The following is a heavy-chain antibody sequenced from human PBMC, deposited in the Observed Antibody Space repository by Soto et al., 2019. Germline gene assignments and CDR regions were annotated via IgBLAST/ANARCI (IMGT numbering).Heavy chain of an antibody. D-gene: IGHD1-26*01. CDR3: AKDRGGSYYYYYGMDV. Sequence: GGSLRLSCAASGFTFDDYAMHWVRQAPGKGLEWVSLISWDGGSTYYADSVKGRFTISRDNSKNSLYLQMNSLRAEDTALYYCAKDRGGSYYYYYGMDVWGQGTTVTVSS. CDR2: ISWDGGST. CDR1: GFTFDDYA. V-gene: IGHV3-43D*03. J-gene: IGHJ6*02.